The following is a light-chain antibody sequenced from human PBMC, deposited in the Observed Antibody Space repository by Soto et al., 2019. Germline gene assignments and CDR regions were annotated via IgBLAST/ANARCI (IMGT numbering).Light chain of an antibody. CDR3: QQRSTWHPIT. J-gene: IGKJ5*01. CDR2: DAS. Sequence: EIVLTQSPATLSLSPGERATLSCRASQGVSSYLAWYQQKPGQAPRLLIYDASNRATGIPASFSGSGPGRGKTGTSSSVEAEDFAVYCCQQRSTWHPITFGQGTRLEIK. CDR1: QGVSSY. V-gene: IGKV3D-11*01.